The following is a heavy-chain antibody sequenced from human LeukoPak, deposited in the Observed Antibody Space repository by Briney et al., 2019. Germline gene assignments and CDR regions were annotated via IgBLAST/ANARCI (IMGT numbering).Heavy chain of an antibody. CDR2: ISTYNGYT. V-gene: IGHV1-18*03. CDR1: GYIFTNYG. D-gene: IGHD6-19*01. J-gene: IGHJ4*02. CDR3: AREVRYSSHGLFDY. Sequence: GASVKVSCKASGYIFTNYGITWVRQAPGQGLEWMGWISTYNGYTNYAQNLQGRVTITRDTSASTAYMELSSLRSEDMAVYYCAREVRYSSHGLFDYWGQGTLVTVSS.